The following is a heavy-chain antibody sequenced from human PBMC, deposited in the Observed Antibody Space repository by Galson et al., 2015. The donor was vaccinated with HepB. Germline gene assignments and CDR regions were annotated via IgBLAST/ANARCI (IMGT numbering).Heavy chain of an antibody. D-gene: IGHD3-3*01. CDR2: SIPILGTA. J-gene: IGHJ6*03. V-gene: IGHV1-69*04. CDR3: ATAARSGRSYYYMDV. CDR1: GGTFSSYA. Sequence: SVKVSCKAFGGTFSSYAISWVRQAPGQGLEWMGRSIPILGTANYAQKFQGRVTITADKSTSTAYMEMSSLRSEAPAVYYCATAARSGRSYYYMDVWGKGTTVTVSS.